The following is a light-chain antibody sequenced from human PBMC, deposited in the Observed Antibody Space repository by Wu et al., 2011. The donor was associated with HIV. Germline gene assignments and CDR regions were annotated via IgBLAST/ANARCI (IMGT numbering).Light chain of an antibody. V-gene: IGKV3-20*01. CDR3: QQYGSSPWT. CDR2: GAS. J-gene: IGKJ1*01. Sequence: EIVLTQSPGTLSLSPGERATLSCRASQVVSSNYLAWYQQKPGQAPRLLIFGASSRAAGIPDRISGSGSGTDFALTISRLEPEDFAVYYCQQYGSSPWTFGQGTKVEI. CDR1: QVVSSNY.